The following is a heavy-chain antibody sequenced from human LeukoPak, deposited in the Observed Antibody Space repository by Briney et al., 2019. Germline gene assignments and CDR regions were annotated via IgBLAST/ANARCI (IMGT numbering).Heavy chain of an antibody. CDR3: ATGNPKGYSSSWYSRG. CDR2: ISSSSSYI. V-gene: IGHV3-21*01. J-gene: IGHJ4*02. Sequence: GGSLRLSCAASGFTFSSYSMNWVRQAPGKGLEWVSSISSSSSYIYYADSLKGRFTISRDNAKNSLYLQMNSLRAEDTAVYYCATGNPKGYSSSWYSRGWGQGTLVTVSS. D-gene: IGHD6-13*01. CDR1: GFTFSSYS.